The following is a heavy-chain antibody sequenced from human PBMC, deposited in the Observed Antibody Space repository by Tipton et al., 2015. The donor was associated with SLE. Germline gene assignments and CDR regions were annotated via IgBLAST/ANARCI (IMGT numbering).Heavy chain of an antibody. CDR3: ARHASFTFLGAFDV. J-gene: IGHJ3*01. CDR1: SGSISSSSYY. V-gene: IGHV4-39*01. D-gene: IGHD2/OR15-2a*01. Sequence: LRLSCTVSSGSISSSSYYWGWIRQPPGKGLEWIGSIYYSGNTYYNPSLKSRVTISAGASKKPFSLRLSSVTAADTAVYYCARHASFTFLGAFDVWGQGTMITVSS. CDR2: IYYSGNT.